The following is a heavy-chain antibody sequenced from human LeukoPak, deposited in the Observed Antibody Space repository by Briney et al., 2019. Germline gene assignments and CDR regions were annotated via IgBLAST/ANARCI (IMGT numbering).Heavy chain of an antibody. CDR1: GGSIGSYY. V-gene: IGHV4-59*08. J-gene: IGHJ4*02. CDR2: IFYSGST. Sequence: SETLSLTCTVSGGSIGSYYWSWIRQPPGKGLEWIGYIFYSGSTNYNPSLKSRVTISVDTSKNQFSLKLSSVTAADTAVYYCARHTSRVKFDYWGQGTLVTVSS. D-gene: IGHD3-10*01. CDR3: ARHTSRVKFDY.